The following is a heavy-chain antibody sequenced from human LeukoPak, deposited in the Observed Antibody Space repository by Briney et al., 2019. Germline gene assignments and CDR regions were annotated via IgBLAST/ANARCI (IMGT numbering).Heavy chain of an antibody. V-gene: IGHV5-51*01. CDR2: IYPDDSDT. D-gene: IGHD6-13*01. CDR1: GYSFTSYW. J-gene: IGHJ4*02. CDR3: ASPGRIAAAGFDY. Sequence: GESLKISCKGSGYSFTSYWIGWVRQMPGKGLEWMGIIYPDDSDTRYSPSFQGQVTISADKSISTAYLQWSSLKASDTAVYYCASPGRIAAAGFDYWGQGTLVTVSS.